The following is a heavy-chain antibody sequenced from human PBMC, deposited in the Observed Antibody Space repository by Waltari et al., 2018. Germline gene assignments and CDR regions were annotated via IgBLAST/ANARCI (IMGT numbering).Heavy chain of an antibody. CDR1: GFTFSSHA. J-gene: IGHJ2*01. D-gene: IGHD6-13*01. CDR2: ISGSGGST. CDR3: AKDGAAAGTWYFDL. Sequence: EVQLLESGGGLVQPGWSLRLSCAASGFTFSSHAMRWVRQAPGKGLEWGSAISGSGGSTYYADSVKGRFTISRDNSKNTLYLQMNSLRAEDTAVYYCAKDGAAAGTWYFDLWGRGTLVTVSS. V-gene: IGHV3-23*01.